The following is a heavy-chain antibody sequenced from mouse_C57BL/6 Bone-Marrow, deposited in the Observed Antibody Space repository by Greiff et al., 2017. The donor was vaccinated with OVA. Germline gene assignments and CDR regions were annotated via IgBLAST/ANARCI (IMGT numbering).Heavy chain of an antibody. V-gene: IGHV1-7*01. Sequence: VQRVESGAELAKPGASVKLSCKASGYTFTSYWMHWVKQRPGQGLEWIGYINPSSGYTKYNQKFKDKATLTADKSSSTAYLQLSSLTSEDSAVYYCARNPFYYYGSRFDYWGQGTTLTVSS. J-gene: IGHJ2*01. CDR3: ARNPFYYYGSRFDY. CDR2: INPSSGYT. D-gene: IGHD1-1*01. CDR1: GYTFTSYW.